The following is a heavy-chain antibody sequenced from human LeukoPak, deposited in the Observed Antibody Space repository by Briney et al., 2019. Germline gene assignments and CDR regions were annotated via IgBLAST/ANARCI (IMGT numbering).Heavy chain of an antibody. V-gene: IGHV4-34*01. CDR2: INHSGST. CDR3: ARGTGSYYY. J-gene: IGHJ4*02. Sequence: SETLSLTCAVYGGSFSGYYWSWIRQPPGKGLEWIGEINHSGSTNYNPSLKSRVTISVDTSKNQSSLKLSSVTAADTAVYYCARGTGSYYYWGQGTLVTVSS. D-gene: IGHD3-10*01. CDR1: GGSFSGYY.